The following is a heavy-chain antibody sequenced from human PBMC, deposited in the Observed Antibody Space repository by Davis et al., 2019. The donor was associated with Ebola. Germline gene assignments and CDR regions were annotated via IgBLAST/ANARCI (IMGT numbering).Heavy chain of an antibody. D-gene: IGHD3-22*01. CDR2: ISYDGSNE. CDR1: GFTFSSYA. Sequence: GGSLRLSCAASGFTFSSYAMHWVRQAPGKGLEWVAVISYDGSNEYYADSVKGRFTISRDNSKKMVYLQMNSLRAEDTAVYYCARDGNYYDSSGYYYGYYFDYWGQGTLVTVSS. J-gene: IGHJ4*02. V-gene: IGHV3-30*04. CDR3: ARDGNYYDSSGYYYGYYFDY.